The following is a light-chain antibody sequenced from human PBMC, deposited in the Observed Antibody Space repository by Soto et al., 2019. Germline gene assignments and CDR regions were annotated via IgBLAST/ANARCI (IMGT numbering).Light chain of an antibody. J-gene: IGKJ3*01. Sequence: EIVLTQSPGTLSLSPGERATLSCRASQSVSSSYLAWYQQKPGQAPRLLIYGASSRATGIPARFSGSGSGTEFTLTISRLEPEDFAVYYCQQYGSSFGPGTKVDIK. CDR1: QSVSSSY. V-gene: IGKV3-20*01. CDR3: QQYGSS. CDR2: GAS.